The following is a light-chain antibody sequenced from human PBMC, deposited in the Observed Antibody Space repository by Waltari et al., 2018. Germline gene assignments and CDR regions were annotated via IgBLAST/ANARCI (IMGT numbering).Light chain of an antibody. V-gene: IGKV3-15*01. CDR3: QQYHNWPRV. CDR1: QSVITN. CDR2: GAS. J-gene: IGKJ1*01. Sequence: EIVMTQSPATLSVSPGERATLSCKASQSVITNFAWYQQKPGQHPRLLIYGASARATGIPDRFSGSGFGTEFTLAISSLQSEDSAIYYCQQYHNWPRVFGQGTKVEIK.